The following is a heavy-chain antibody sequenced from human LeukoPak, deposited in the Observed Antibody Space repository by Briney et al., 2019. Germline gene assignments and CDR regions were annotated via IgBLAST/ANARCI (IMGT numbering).Heavy chain of an antibody. Sequence: GASVKVSCKASGYTFTSYGISWVRQAPGQGLEWMGWISACNGNTYYAQKLQGRVTMTTDTSTSTAYMELRSLRSDDTAVYYCARYITMVRGVSGWFDPWGQGTLVTVSS. J-gene: IGHJ5*02. CDR2: ISACNGNT. CDR1: GYTFTSYG. CDR3: ARYITMVRGVSGWFDP. V-gene: IGHV1-18*01. D-gene: IGHD3-10*01.